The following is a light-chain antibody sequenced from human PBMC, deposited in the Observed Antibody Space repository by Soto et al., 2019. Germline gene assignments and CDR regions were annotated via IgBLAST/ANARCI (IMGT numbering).Light chain of an antibody. CDR3: QQYSSFPLT. CDR1: QSVGSSY. V-gene: IGKV3-20*01. Sequence: EIVLTQSPGTLSLSPGERATLSCRASQSVGSSYLAWYRQKPGQAPRLLIYGASSRATGIPDRFSGSGSGTDFTLTISRLEPEDFAVYYCQQYSSFPLTFGGGTKVEI. J-gene: IGKJ4*01. CDR2: GAS.